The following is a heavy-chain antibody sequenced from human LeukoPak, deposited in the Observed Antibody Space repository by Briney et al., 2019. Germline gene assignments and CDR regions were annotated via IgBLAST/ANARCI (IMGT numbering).Heavy chain of an antibody. J-gene: IGHJ4*02. CDR2: IYYSGST. Sequence: SETLSLTCTVSGGSISSYYWSWIRQPPGKGLEWIGYIYYSGSTNYNPSLKSRVTISVDTSKNQFSLKLSSVTAADTAVYYCARNGDGYNYYDYWGQGTLVTVSS. D-gene: IGHD5-24*01. CDR1: GGSISSYY. CDR3: ARNGDGYNYYDY. V-gene: IGHV4-59*01.